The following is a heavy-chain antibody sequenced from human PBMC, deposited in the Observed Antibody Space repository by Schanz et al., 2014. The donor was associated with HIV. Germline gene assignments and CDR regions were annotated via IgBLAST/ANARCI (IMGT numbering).Heavy chain of an antibody. D-gene: IGHD2-15*01. J-gene: IGHJ4*02. V-gene: IGHV1-69*01. Sequence: QVQLVQSGAEVKKPGSSVKVFCRASGGTFINYAFSWVRQAPGQGLEWVGGVIPAFGTANYAQKFRGRVTITVDESTSTAYMELSSLRSEDTAVYYCARGRFCSGGSCYHDYWGQGTLVTVSS. CDR3: ARGRFCSGGSCYHDY. CDR1: GGTFINYA. CDR2: VIPAFGTA.